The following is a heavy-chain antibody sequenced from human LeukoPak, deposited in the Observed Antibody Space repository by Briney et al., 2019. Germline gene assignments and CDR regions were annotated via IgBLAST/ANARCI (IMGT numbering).Heavy chain of an antibody. CDR3: ARRDYDILTGHYFDY. CDR2: IYSGGST. Sequence: GGSLRLSCAASGFTVSSNYMSWVRQAPGKGLEWVSVIYSGGSTYYADSVKGRFTISRDNSKNTLYLQMNSLRAEDTAVYYCARRDYDILTGHYFDYWGQGTLVTVSS. D-gene: IGHD3-9*01. CDR1: GFTVSSNY. V-gene: IGHV3-53*05. J-gene: IGHJ4*02.